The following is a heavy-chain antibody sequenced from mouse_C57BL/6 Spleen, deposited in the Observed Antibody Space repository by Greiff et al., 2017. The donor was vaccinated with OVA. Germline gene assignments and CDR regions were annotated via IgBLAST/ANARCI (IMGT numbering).Heavy chain of an antibody. CDR1: GYTFTSYW. V-gene: IGHV1-53*01. D-gene: IGHD1-1*01. Sequence: QVQLQQSGTELVKPGASVKLSCKASGYTFTSYWMHWVKQRPGQGLEWIGNINPSNGGTNYNEKFKSKATLTVDKSSSTAYMQLSSLTSEDSAVYYCARDYYGSSYCHWYFDVWGTGTTVTVSS. J-gene: IGHJ1*03. CDR3: ARDYYGSSYCHWYFDV. CDR2: INPSNGGT.